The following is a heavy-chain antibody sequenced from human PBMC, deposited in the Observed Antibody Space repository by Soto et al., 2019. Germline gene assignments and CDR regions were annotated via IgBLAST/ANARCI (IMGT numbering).Heavy chain of an antibody. J-gene: IGHJ4*02. D-gene: IGHD2-21*02. V-gene: IGHV5-51*01. CDR2: IYPGDSDT. CDR3: ASGAYCGGDCYHY. CDR1: GYIFTSYW. Sequence: GESLKISCNGSGYIFTSYWIGWVRQMPGKGLEWMGIIYPGDSDTRYSPSFQGQVTISADKSISTAYLQWSSLKASDTAMYYCASGAYCGGDCYHYWGQGTLVTVSS.